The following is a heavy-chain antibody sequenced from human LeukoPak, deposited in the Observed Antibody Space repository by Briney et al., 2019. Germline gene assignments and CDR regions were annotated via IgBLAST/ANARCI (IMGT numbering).Heavy chain of an antibody. V-gene: IGHV3-23*01. J-gene: IGHJ4*02. CDR3: ALSSSGLSRPSDY. Sequence: GGSLRLSCAASGFTFSSYAMSWVRQAPGKGLEWVSAISGSGGSTYYADSVKGRFTISRGNSKNTLYLQMNSLRAEDTAVYYCALSSSGLSRPSDYWGQGTLVTVSS. D-gene: IGHD6-19*01. CDR1: GFTFSSYA. CDR2: ISGSGGST.